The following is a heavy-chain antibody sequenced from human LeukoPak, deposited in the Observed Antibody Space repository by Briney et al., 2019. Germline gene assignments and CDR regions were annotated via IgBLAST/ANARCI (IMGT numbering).Heavy chain of an antibody. D-gene: IGHD3-22*01. Sequence: GGSLRLSCAASGFTFSSYSMNWVRQAPGKGLEWVSYISSSSSTIYYADSVKGRFTISRDNSKNSLYLQMNSLRAEDTAVYYCARDDSSGYYYRILGYWGQGTLVTVSS. CDR1: GFTFSSYS. J-gene: IGHJ4*02. CDR3: ARDDSSGYYYRILGY. CDR2: ISSSSSTI. V-gene: IGHV3-48*01.